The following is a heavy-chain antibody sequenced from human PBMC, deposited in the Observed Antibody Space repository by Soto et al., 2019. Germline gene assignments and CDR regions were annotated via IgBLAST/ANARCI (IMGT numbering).Heavy chain of an antibody. CDR3: AKGQTGAVAGRNDAFDI. J-gene: IGHJ3*02. CDR2: ISGSGGST. D-gene: IGHD6-19*01. Sequence: GGSLRLSCAASGFTFSSYAMSWVRQAPGKGLEWVSAISGSGGSTYYADSVKGRFTISRDNSKNTLYLQMNSLRAEDTAVYYCAKGQTGAVAGRNDAFDIWGQGTMVTVSS. V-gene: IGHV3-23*01. CDR1: GFTFSSYA.